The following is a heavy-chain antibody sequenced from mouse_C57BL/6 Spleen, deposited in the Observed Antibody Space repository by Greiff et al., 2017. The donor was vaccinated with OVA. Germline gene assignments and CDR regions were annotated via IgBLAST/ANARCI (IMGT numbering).Heavy chain of an antibody. V-gene: IGHV5-17*01. CDR2: ISSGSSTI. J-gene: IGHJ3*01. CDR1: GFTFSDYG. D-gene: IGHD1-1*02. Sequence: VQLKESGGGLVKPGGSLKLSCAASGFTFSDYGMHWVRQAPEKGLEWVAYISSGSSTIYYADTVKGRFTISRDNAKNTLFLQMTSLRSEDTAMYYCARELWSSFAYWGQGTLVTVSA. CDR3: ARELWSSFAY.